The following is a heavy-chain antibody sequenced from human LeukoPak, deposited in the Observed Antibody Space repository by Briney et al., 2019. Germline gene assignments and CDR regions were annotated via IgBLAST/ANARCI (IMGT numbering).Heavy chain of an antibody. V-gene: IGHV3-21*01. CDR1: GFTFSSYS. J-gene: IGHJ3*02. D-gene: IGHD1-1*01. CDR2: ISSSSSYI. CDR3: ASGGGTTLYI. Sequence: GGSLRLSCAASGFTFSSYSMNWVRQAPGKGLEWVSSISSSSSYIYYADSVKGRFTISRDNAKNSLYLQMNSLRSEDTAVYYCASGGGTTLYIWGQGTMVTVSS.